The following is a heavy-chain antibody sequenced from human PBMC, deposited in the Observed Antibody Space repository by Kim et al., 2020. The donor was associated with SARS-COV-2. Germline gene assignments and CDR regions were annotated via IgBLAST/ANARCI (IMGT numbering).Heavy chain of an antibody. Sequence: GESLKISCRTSGFTFTNYWIAWVRQTPGKGLECMGVIFPGDSDTTYNPAFHGQVIISADKSVNIAYLQWSSLKVSDTAMYYCTRLNGHMTVGGPDFWGQGTLVTVSS. CDR2: IFPGDSDT. CDR1: GFTFTNYW. CDR3: TRLNGHMTVGGPDF. D-gene: IGHD6-19*01. V-gene: IGHV5-51*01. J-gene: IGHJ4*02.